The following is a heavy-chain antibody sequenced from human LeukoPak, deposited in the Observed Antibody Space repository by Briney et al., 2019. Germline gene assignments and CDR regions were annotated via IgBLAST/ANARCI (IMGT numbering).Heavy chain of an antibody. J-gene: IGHJ4*02. CDR1: GFPFSSYG. D-gene: IGHD2-15*01. CDR2: ISNDGSNK. Sequence: GGSLRLSCAASGFPFSSYGMHWVRQAPGKGLEWVAAISNDGSNKLYADSVKGRFALSRDNPTSTVILQMNSLRAEDTAVYYCAKGGGSIGRSYYFDYWGQGTLVTVSS. CDR3: AKGGGSIGRSYYFDY. V-gene: IGHV3-30*18.